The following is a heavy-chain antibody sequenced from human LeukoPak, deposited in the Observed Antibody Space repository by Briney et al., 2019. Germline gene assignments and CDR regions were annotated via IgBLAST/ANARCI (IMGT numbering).Heavy chain of an antibody. D-gene: IGHD6-13*01. CDR2: ISSSGSTI. V-gene: IGHV3-48*03. J-gene: IGHJ6*02. CDR3: AREGSSWYQLDYYYYYGMDV. CDR1: GFTFSSYE. Sequence: PGGSLRLSCAASGFTFSSYEMNWVRQAPGKGLEWVSYISSSGSTIYYADSVKGRFTISRDNAKNSLYLQMNNLRAEDTAVYYCAREGSSWYQLDYYYYYGMDVWGQGTTVTVSS.